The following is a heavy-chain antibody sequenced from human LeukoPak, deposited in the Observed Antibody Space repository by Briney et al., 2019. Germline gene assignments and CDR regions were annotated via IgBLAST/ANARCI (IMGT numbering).Heavy chain of an antibody. V-gene: IGHV1-18*01. CDR2: ISAYNGNT. D-gene: IGHD3-9*01. Sequence: ASVKVSCKASGYTFTSYGISWARQAPGQGLEWMGWISAYNGNTNYAQKLQGRVTMTTDTSTSTAYMELRSLRSDDTAVYYCARDNYDILTGYPQQGPYYFDYWGQGTLVTVSS. CDR3: ARDNYDILTGYPQQGPYYFDY. J-gene: IGHJ4*02. CDR1: GYTFTSYG.